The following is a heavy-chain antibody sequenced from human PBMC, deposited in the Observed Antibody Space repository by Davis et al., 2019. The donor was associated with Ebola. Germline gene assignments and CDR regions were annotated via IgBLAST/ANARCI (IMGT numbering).Heavy chain of an antibody. CDR3: TSDCCGEAFDS. CDR1: GFIFSDYW. J-gene: IGHJ4*02. V-gene: IGHV3-7*01. Sequence: GESLKISCEASGFIFSDYWMTWVRQAPGKGLEWVANIKQYGSEEYYLGSVKGRFTISRDNAKSSVYLQMSSLRAEDTAVYYCTSDCCGEAFDSWGLGTLVTVSS. CDR2: IKQYGSEE. D-gene: IGHD2-21*01.